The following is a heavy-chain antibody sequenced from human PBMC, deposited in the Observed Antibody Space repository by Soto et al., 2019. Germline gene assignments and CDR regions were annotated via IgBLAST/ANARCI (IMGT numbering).Heavy chain of an antibody. CDR2: ISYDGNNN. Sequence: QVQLVESGGGVVQPGRSLRLSCAASGFTFSSYGMHWVRQAPGKGLEWVAVISYDGNNNYYADSVKGRFTISRDNFKNTLYLQMDSLRAEDTAMYYCAKDHLETTVTTPSYWGQGTLVTVSS. V-gene: IGHV3-30*18. CDR3: AKDHLETTVTTPSY. J-gene: IGHJ4*02. CDR1: GFTFSSYG. D-gene: IGHD4-17*01.